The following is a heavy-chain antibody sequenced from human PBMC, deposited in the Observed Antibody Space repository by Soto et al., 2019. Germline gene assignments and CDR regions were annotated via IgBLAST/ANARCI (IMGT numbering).Heavy chain of an antibody. CDR1: GYTFTSYD. D-gene: IGHD3-3*01. Sequence: WASVKVSCKASGYTFTSYDINWVRQATGQGLEWMGWMNPNSGNTGYAQKFQGRVTMTRNTSISTAYMELSSLRSEDTAVYYCARGLRLRFLEWLYEGPYYYYGMDVWGQGTTVTVSS. CDR3: ARGLRLRFLEWLYEGPYYYYGMDV. CDR2: MNPNSGNT. J-gene: IGHJ6*02. V-gene: IGHV1-8*01.